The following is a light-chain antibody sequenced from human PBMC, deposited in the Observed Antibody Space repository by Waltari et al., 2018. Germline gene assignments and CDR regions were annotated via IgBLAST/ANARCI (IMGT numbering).Light chain of an antibody. CDR1: QTISRY. CDR3: QQSYSTPRT. V-gene: IGKV1-39*01. J-gene: IGKJ2*01. Sequence: DVQMTQSPSSLSASVGDTVTITCRASQTISRYLNWYQQQPGKAPKLLIYAATTLQSEVPSRFTGSGSGTDFILTISSVQPEDFATYYCQQSYSTPRTFGQGTKLDIK. CDR2: AAT.